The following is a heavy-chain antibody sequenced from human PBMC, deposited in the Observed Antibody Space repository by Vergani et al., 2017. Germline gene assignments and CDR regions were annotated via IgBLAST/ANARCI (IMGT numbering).Heavy chain of an antibody. J-gene: IGHJ4*02. Sequence: QVHLQESGPGLVKSSQTLSLTCTVSGVSFRSADYYWSWIRQAPGKGLEWIGYIYHSGSTSYNPSLKSRVSMSVETSKNQFSLKLRSVTAADTAIYYCARIGPYFHDSRIDYWGQGRLVTVSS. D-gene: IGHD3-22*01. CDR2: IYHSGST. V-gene: IGHV4-30-4*08. CDR3: ARIGPYFHDSRIDY. CDR1: GVSFRSADYY.